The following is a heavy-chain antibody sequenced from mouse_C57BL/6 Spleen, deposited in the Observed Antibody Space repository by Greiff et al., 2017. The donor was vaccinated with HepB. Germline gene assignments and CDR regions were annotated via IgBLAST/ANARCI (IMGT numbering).Heavy chain of an antibody. Sequence: QVQLQQSGAELVKPGASVKLSCKASGYTFTEYSINWVKQRSGQGLEWIGWCYPGSGSIKYNEKFKDKATLTADKSSSTSYMELSRLTSEDSAVYLGANHFYGNYVEYYFDYWGQGTTLTVSS. D-gene: IGHD2-1*01. J-gene: IGHJ2*01. CDR2: CYPGSGSI. CDR1: GYTFTEYS. V-gene: IGHV1-62-2*01. CDR3: ANHFYGNYVEYYFDY.